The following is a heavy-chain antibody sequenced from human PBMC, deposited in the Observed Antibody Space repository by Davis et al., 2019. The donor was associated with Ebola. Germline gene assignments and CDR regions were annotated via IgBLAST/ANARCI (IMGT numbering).Heavy chain of an antibody. CDR1: DGSVSSGGYY. J-gene: IGHJ4*02. Sequence: GSLRLSCTVPDGSVSSGGYYWSWIRQPPGKGLEYIGYIHYTGATNYNPSLKSRVTISLDTSYNEFSLKLSSVTAADTALYYCARRTTVTGTFDSWGQGTLVTVSA. CDR3: ARRTTVTGTFDS. V-gene: IGHV4-61*08. D-gene: IGHD4-17*01. CDR2: IHYTGAT.